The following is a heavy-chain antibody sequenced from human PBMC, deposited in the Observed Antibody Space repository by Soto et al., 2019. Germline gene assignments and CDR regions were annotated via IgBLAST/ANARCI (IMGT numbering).Heavy chain of an antibody. CDR1: GGTLTRFINYP. Sequence: SVKVSCKASGGTLTRFINYPIDWARQAPRQGLQWMGGIVPNIGTVNYAQKFQGRVTITADKSTGTAFMELNSLRSEDTALYFCARRDKGGVLRYFDNWGQGTLVTVSS. J-gene: IGHJ4*02. CDR3: ARRDKGGVLRYFDN. V-gene: IGHV1-69*06. D-gene: IGHD2-8*02. CDR2: IVPNIGTV.